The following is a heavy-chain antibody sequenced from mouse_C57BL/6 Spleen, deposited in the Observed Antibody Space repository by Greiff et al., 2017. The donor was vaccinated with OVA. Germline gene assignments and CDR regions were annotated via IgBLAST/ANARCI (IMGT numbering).Heavy chain of an antibody. Sequence: QVQLQQPGAELVKPGAPVKLSCKASGYTFTSYWMQWVKQRPGQGLEWIGEIDPSDSYTNYNQKFKGKATLTVDTSSSTAYMQLSSLTSEDSAVYYCARTPRYYFDYWGQGTTLTVSS. D-gene: IGHD3-1*01. CDR3: ARTPRYYFDY. V-gene: IGHV1-50*01. CDR1: GYTFTSYW. CDR2: IDPSDSYT. J-gene: IGHJ2*01.